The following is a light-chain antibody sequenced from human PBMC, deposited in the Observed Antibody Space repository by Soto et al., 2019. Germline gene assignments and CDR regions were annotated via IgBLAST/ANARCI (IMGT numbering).Light chain of an antibody. CDR1: QTVLYSPNNKNY. CDR2: WAS. CDR3: QQYLSAPFT. J-gene: IGKJ3*01. V-gene: IGKV4-1*01. Sequence: DIVVTQSPDSLAVSLGERATINCKSSQTVLYSPNNKNYLAWYQQKAGQPPTLLISWASTWESGVPDRFTGSGSGIDFTLIISSRQAEDVAVYYCQQYLSAPFTFGPGTRVDFK.